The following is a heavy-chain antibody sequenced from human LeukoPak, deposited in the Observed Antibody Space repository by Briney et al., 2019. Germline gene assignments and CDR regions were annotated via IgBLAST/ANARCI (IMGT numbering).Heavy chain of an antibody. J-gene: IGHJ4*02. D-gene: IGHD3-9*01. Sequence: GRSLRLSCAASGFTFSSYAMSWVRHAPGKGLEWVSAISGSGGSTYYADSVKGRFTFSRDNSKNTLYLQMNSLRAEDTAVYYCAKVGGRGFDWLLYFDYWGQGTLVTVSS. CDR1: GFTFSSYA. V-gene: IGHV3-23*01. CDR2: ISGSGGST. CDR3: AKVGGRGFDWLLYFDY.